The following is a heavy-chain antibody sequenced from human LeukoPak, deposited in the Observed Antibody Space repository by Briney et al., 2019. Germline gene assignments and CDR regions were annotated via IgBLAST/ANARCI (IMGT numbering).Heavy chain of an antibody. Sequence: SETLSLTCTVAGGSISSYYWSWLRQPPGKGLEWIGYIYYSGSTNYNPSLKSRVTISVDTSKNQFSLKLSSVTAADTAVYYCARGRSGWYWFDPWGQGTLVTVSS. CDR3: ARGRSGWYWFDP. CDR2: IYYSGST. V-gene: IGHV4-59*01. D-gene: IGHD6-19*01. CDR1: GGSISSYY. J-gene: IGHJ5*02.